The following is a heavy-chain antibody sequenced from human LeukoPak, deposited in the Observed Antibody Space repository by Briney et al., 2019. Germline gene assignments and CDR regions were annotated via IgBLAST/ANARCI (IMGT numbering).Heavy chain of an antibody. CDR2: ISSSSRYI. CDR3: ARTYSSGWYGY. V-gene: IGHV3-21*01. CDR1: GFTLSSYS. J-gene: IGHJ4*02. Sequence: GGSLRLSCAASGFTLSSYSMNWVRQAPGKGLEWVSSISSSSRYIYYADAVKGRFTISRDNAKNSLYLQMNSLRAEDTAVYYCARTYSSGWYGYWGQGTLVTVSS. D-gene: IGHD6-19*01.